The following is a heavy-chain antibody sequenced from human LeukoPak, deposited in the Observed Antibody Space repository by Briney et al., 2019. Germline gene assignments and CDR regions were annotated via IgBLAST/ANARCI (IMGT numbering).Heavy chain of an antibody. V-gene: IGHV4-59*08. CDR3: ARHGGRNWFHP. CDR2: IYDSGST. Sequence: SETLSLTCTVSGGSITGNYYLSWIRQPPGKGLEWIGYIYDSGSTNYNPSLKSRDTISVDTSKNQFSLKLNSVTAADTAVYCGARHGGRNWFHPWGQGTLVTVSS. D-gene: IGHD4-23*01. CDR1: GGSITGNYY. J-gene: IGHJ5*02.